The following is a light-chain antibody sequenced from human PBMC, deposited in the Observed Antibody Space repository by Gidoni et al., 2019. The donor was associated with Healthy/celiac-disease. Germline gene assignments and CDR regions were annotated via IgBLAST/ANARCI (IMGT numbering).Light chain of an antibody. V-gene: IGKV4-1*01. CDR3: QQYYSTLWT. CDR2: WAS. Sequence: DIVMTQSPASLAVSLGERATINCKSSQSVLYSSNNKNYLAWYQQKPGQPPKLLIYWASTRESGVPDRFSGRGSGTDITLTISSLQAEDVAVYYCQQYYSTLWTFGQGTKVEIK. J-gene: IGKJ1*01. CDR1: QSVLYSSNNKNY.